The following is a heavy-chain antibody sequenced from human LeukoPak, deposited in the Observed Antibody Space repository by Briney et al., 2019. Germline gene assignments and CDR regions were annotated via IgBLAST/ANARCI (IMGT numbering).Heavy chain of an antibody. V-gene: IGHV3-48*01. D-gene: IGHD3-16*01. CDR1: GFTFSSYS. J-gene: IGHJ4*02. Sequence: GGSLRLSCAASGFTFSSYSMNWVRQAPGKGLEWVSYISSSSSTIYYADSVKGRFTISRDNAKNSLYLQMNSLRAEDTAVYYCAREAAWGDFDYWGQGTLVTVSS. CDR2: ISSSSSTI. CDR3: AREAAWGDFDY.